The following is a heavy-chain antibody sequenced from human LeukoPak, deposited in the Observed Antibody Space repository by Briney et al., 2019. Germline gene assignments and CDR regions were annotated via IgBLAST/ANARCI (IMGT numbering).Heavy chain of an antibody. CDR2: ISGSGGST. D-gene: IGHD3-22*01. J-gene: IGHJ4*02. Sequence: GGSLRLSCAASGFTFSSYGMHWVRQAPGKGLEWVSAISGSGGSTYYADSVKGRFTISRDNSKNTLYLQMNSLRAEDTAVYYCARYDSSGYYLGGKDWGQGTLVTVSS. V-gene: IGHV3-NL1*01. CDR3: ARYDSSGYYLGGKD. CDR1: GFTFSSYG.